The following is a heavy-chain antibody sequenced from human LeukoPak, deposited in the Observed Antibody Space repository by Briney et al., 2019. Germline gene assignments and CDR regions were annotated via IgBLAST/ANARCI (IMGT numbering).Heavy chain of an antibody. Sequence: SETLSLTCTVSGGSISSYYWSWIRQPPGKGLEWIGYIYYSGSTNYNPSLKSRVTISVDTSKNQFSLKLSSVTAADTAVYYCARVAGGYYGDHFDYRGQGTLVTVSS. CDR3: ARVAGGYYGDHFDY. CDR2: IYYSGST. J-gene: IGHJ4*02. V-gene: IGHV4-59*01. D-gene: IGHD4-17*01. CDR1: GGSISSYY.